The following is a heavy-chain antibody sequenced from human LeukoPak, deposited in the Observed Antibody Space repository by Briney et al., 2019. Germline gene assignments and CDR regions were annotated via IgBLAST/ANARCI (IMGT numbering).Heavy chain of an antibody. V-gene: IGHV3-74*01. CDR1: GFTFSPYW. J-gene: IGHJ6*02. CDR3: ATGGAMDV. CDR2: INSDGSYT. Sequence: GGSLRLSCAASGFTFSPYWMHWVRQVPGKGLVWVSRINSDGSYTNYADSVKGRFIISRDNAKNTVNLQMNSLRLEDTAVYYCATGGAMDVWGQGTTVPVSS.